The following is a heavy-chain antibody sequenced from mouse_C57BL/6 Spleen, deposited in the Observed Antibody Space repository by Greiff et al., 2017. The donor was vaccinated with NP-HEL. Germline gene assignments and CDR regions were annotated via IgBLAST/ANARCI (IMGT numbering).Heavy chain of an antibody. CDR1: GYSFTGYY. V-gene: IGHV1-42*01. CDR3: AREGDDGYYELFAY. J-gene: IGHJ3*01. CDR2: INPSTGGT. D-gene: IGHD2-3*01. Sequence: EVQLQQSGPELVKPGASVKISCKASGYSFTGYYMNWVKQSPEKSLEWIGEINPSTGGTTYNQKFKAKATLTVDKSSSTAYMQLKSLTSEDSAVYYCAREGDDGYYELFAYWGQGTLVTVSA.